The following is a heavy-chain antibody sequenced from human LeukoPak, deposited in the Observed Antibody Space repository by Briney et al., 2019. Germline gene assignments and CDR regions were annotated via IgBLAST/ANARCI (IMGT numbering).Heavy chain of an antibody. Sequence: PGGSLRLSCAASGFSFGDYAMHWVRQAPGKGLEWVSLITWDGVSTYYVDSVKGRFTISGDDSKNSLYLQMNSLRAEDTALYYCTKGASSWRNWYFDLWGRGTLVTVSS. CDR3: TKGASSWRNWYFDL. V-gene: IGHV3-43D*03. CDR1: GFSFGDYA. J-gene: IGHJ2*01. D-gene: IGHD6-13*01. CDR2: ITWDGVST.